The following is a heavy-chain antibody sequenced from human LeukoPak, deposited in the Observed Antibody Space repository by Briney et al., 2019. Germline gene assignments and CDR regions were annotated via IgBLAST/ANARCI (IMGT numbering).Heavy chain of an antibody. Sequence: PGGSLRLSCAVSGVNFRDHWMDWVRQAPGKGLQSVGHIKNDGSETYYLDSLKGRFSISRDNTNNALYLQMNSLRVEDTAVYYCVKNDGWFHLAQWGQGTLVTVSS. CDR1: GVNFRDHW. CDR2: IKNDGSET. V-gene: IGHV3-7*03. J-gene: IGHJ4*02. CDR3: VKNDGWFHLAQ. D-gene: IGHD6-19*01.